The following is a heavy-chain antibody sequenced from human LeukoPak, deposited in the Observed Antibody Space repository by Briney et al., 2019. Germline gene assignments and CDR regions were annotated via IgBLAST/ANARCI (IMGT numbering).Heavy chain of an antibody. V-gene: IGHV3-53*01. CDR3: ARGRNYDSSGYWYYFDY. J-gene: IGHJ4*02. CDR2: SYSGGST. D-gene: IGHD3-22*01. Sequence: GGSLRLSCAASGFTVSSNYMSWVRQAPGKGLEWVSVSYSGGSTYYADSVKGRFTISRDNSKNTLYLQMNSLRAEDTAVYYCARGRNYDSSGYWYYFDYWGQGTLVTVSS. CDR1: GFTVSSNY.